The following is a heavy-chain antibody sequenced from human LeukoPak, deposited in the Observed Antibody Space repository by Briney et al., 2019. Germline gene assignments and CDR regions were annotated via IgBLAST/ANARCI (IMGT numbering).Heavy chain of an antibody. CDR1: GFTFSSYS. CDR2: ISSSSSYI. Sequence: PGGSLRLSCAASGFTFSSYSMNWVRQAPGKGLEWVSSISSSSSYIYYADSVKGRFTISRDNAKNSLYLQMNSLRAEDTAVYYCARGLLYYDREGYFDYWGQGTLVTVSS. J-gene: IGHJ4*02. D-gene: IGHD3-22*01. CDR3: ARGLLYYDREGYFDY. V-gene: IGHV3-21*01.